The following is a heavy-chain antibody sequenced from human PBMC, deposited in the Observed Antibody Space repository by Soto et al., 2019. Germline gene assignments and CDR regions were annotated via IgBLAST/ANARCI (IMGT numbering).Heavy chain of an antibody. V-gene: IGHV5-51*01. CDR1: GYSFSDYW. CDR2: IYPGDSNA. D-gene: IGHD2-21*02. CDR3: ARSQSYCGVDCSFYFDF. J-gene: IGHJ4*02. Sequence: PGESLKISCKASGYSFSDYWIGWVRQMPGKGLEWMGIIYPGDSNARNSPSLQGHVTISADKSISTAYLQWGSLKASDSAIYFCARSQSYCGVDCSFYFDFWGQGTLVTVSS.